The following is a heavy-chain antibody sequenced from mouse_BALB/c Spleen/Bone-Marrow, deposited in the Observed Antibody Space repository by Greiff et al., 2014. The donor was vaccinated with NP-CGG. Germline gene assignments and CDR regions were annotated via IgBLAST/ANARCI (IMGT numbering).Heavy chain of an antibody. J-gene: IGHJ3*01. V-gene: IGHV1-87*01. CDR3: ARGDYDYDDWFAT. Sequence: VKLMESGAELARPGASVKLSCKASGYTFTSYWMQWVKQRPGQGLEWIGAIYPGDGDTRYTQKFKGKATLTADKSSSTAYMQLSSLASEDSAVYYCARGDYDYDDWFATGAKGLWSLSLQ. CDR2: IYPGDGDT. CDR1: GYTFTSYW. D-gene: IGHD2-4*01.